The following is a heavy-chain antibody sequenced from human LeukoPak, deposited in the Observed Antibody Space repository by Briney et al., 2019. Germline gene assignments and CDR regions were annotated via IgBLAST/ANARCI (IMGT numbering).Heavy chain of an antibody. CDR3: TRGSGSYSFDY. CDR1: GDTFSSHY. J-gene: IGHJ4*02. CDR2: IDPIGRRT. D-gene: IGHD3-10*01. Sequence: ASVKVSCKASGDTFSSHYVHWVRQAPGQGPEWMGVIDPIGRRTHYAQNLQGRITMTRDTSASVVYMELSGLRSEDTAVYYCTRGSGSYSFDYWGQGTLVTVSS. V-gene: IGHV1-46*04.